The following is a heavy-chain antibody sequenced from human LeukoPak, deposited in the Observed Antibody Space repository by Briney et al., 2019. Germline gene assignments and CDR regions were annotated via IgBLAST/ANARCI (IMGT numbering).Heavy chain of an antibody. V-gene: IGHV3-30*04. CDR3: ARTYPGIAVAGTGFDY. Sequence: GRSLRLSCAASGFTFSSYAMHWVRQAPGKGLEWVAVISYDGSNKYYADSVKGRFTISRDNSKNTLYLQMSSLRAEDTAVYYCARTYPGIAVAGTGFDYWGQGTLVTVSS. CDR1: GFTFSSYA. J-gene: IGHJ4*02. D-gene: IGHD6-19*01. CDR2: ISYDGSNK.